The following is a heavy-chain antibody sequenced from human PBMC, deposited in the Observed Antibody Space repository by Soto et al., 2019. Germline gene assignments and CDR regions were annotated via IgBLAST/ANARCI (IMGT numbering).Heavy chain of an antibody. CDR3: ARDVNDSSGSQGFDY. V-gene: IGHV4-31*03. Sequence: PSETLSLTCTVIGDSVSSNNYYWSCIRQRPGKGLEWIGYIHYSGDSYDNPSLTSRITMSMDVSKNQFSLNLRSVTAADTAIYYCARDVNDSSGSQGFDYWGQGTLVTVSS. CDR2: IHYSGDS. J-gene: IGHJ4*02. D-gene: IGHD3-22*01. CDR1: GDSVSSNNYY.